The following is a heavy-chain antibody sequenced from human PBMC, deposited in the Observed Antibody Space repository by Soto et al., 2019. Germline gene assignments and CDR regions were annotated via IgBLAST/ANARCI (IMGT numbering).Heavy chain of an antibody. V-gene: IGHV4-39*01. Sequence: QLQLQESGPGLVKPSETLSLTCTVSGGSISSNSYYWVWIRQPQGQGLEWIGTIYDSGSTYYNLSLKSRVTISLDTSTNHSSLKLSSVTASDTAVYYCARHVGWYGSYPLDYWGQGTLVTVSS. J-gene: IGHJ4*02. CDR1: GGSISSNSYY. CDR3: ARHVGWYGSYPLDY. D-gene: IGHD2-15*01. CDR2: IYDSGST.